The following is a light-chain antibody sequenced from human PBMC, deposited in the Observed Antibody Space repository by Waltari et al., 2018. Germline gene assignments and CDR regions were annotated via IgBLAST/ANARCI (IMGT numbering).Light chain of an antibody. CDR3: HQYYTYPLT. CDR2: ATS. J-gene: IGKJ4*01. CDR1: PSVFYSARNKNY. Sequence: DIVMTQSPDSLAVSLGERATINCKSSPSVFYSARNKNYLSWYQQKPGQPPKLLIYATSTRESGVPDRFSGSGSGTDFTLTISSLQAEDVAVYFCHQYYTYPLTFGGGTKVEIK. V-gene: IGKV4-1*01.